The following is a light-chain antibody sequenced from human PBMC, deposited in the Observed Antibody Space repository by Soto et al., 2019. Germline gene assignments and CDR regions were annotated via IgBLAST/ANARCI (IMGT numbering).Light chain of an antibody. V-gene: IGLV2-14*01. CDR3: SSYPSSSIDYV. J-gene: IGLJ1*01. CDR2: EVS. CDR1: SSDGGGYNY. Sequence: QSALTQPASVSGSPGQSITISCTGTSSDGGGYNYVSWYQHHLCKASKLMIYEVSNRPSGVSNRFSGSKSGNTASLTISGLQAEDEADYSCSSYPSSSIDYVFGTGTKLTVL.